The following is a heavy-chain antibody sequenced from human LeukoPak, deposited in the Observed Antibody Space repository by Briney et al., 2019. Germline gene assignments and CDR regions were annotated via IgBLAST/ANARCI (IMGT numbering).Heavy chain of an antibody. V-gene: IGHV3-9*01. Sequence: GGSLRLSCAASGFTFDDYAMHWVRQAPGKGLEWVSGISWNSGSIGYADSVKGRFTISRDNAKNSLYLQMNSLRAEDTALYYCAKALYVVTGPLDYWGQGTLVTVTS. D-gene: IGHD2-21*02. CDR3: AKALYVVTGPLDY. CDR1: GFTFDDYA. J-gene: IGHJ4*02. CDR2: ISWNSGSI.